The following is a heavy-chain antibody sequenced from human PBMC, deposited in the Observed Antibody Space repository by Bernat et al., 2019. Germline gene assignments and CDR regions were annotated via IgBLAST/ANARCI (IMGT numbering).Heavy chain of an antibody. Sequence: QVQLVQSGAEVKKPGASVKVSCKASGYTFSSYGFNWVRQAPGQGLEWMGWISAYNGDTNYAQNLHDRVTMTTDTSTSTAYMELRSLRSDDTAVYYCAGGWRVATDERDYWGQGTLVTVSS. CDR3: AGGWRVATDERDY. CDR1: GYTFSSYG. J-gene: IGHJ4*02. D-gene: IGHD2-15*01. V-gene: IGHV1-18*04. CDR2: ISAYNGDT.